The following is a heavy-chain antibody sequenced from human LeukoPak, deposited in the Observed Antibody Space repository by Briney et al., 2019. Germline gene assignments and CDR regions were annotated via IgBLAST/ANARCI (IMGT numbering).Heavy chain of an antibody. V-gene: IGHV1-18*01. CDR3: ATQVARFGELWLYYYYGMDV. D-gene: IGHD3-10*01. J-gene: IGHJ6*02. CDR2: ISAYKGNT. CDR1: GYTFTSYG. Sequence: GPSVKVSCKASGYTFTSYGISGVREAPGQGLEWMGWISAYKGNTNYAHKLQGRVTTTTDTSTRTAYTELRSLSPDDPAASYRATQVARFGELWLYYYYGMDVWGQGTTVTVSS.